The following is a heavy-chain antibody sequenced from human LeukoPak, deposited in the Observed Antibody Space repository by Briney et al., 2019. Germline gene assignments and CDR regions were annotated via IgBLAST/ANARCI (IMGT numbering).Heavy chain of an antibody. J-gene: IGHJ5*02. V-gene: IGHV3-23*01. D-gene: IGHD3-9*01. Sequence: GGSLALSCAASGFTFSSYGMRWVRQAPGKGLEWVSTIVGSGGSTYYADSVKGRFTISRDSSKNTLYLQMNSLRAEDTAVYYCAKADYDILTAYYSWGKGTQVTVSS. CDR2: IVGSGGST. CDR3: AKADYDILTAYYS. CDR1: GFTFSSYG.